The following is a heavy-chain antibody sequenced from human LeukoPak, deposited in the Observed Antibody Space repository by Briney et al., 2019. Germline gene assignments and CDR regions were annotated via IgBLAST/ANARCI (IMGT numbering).Heavy chain of an antibody. CDR1: GYTLTSYG. Sequence: GASVKVSCKASGYTLTSYGISWVRQAPGQGLEWMGWISVYSGNTNYAQKLQGRVTLTTDTSTSTAYMELGSLRSDDTAVYNCARDADGVIDYWGQGTLVTVSS. CDR2: ISVYSGNT. CDR3: ARDADGVIDY. V-gene: IGHV1-18*01. D-gene: IGHD3-10*01. J-gene: IGHJ4*02.